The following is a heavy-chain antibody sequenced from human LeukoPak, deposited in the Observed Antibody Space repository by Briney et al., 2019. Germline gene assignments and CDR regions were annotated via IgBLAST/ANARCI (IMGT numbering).Heavy chain of an antibody. CDR1: GFTFSSYA. J-gene: IGHJ3*02. Sequence: GGSLRLSCAASGFTFSSYAMHWVRQARKGLEWVAVISYDGSNKYYADSVKGRLTISRDNSKNTVYLQMNSLRAEDTAVYYCARAEARWIPSFDIWGQGTMVTVSS. CDR2: ISYDGSNK. V-gene: IGHV3-30-3*01. CDR3: ARAEARWIPSFDI. D-gene: IGHD5-18*01.